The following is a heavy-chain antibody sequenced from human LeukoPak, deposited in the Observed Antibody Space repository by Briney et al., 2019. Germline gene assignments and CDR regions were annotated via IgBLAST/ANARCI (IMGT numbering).Heavy chain of an antibody. J-gene: IGHJ4*02. CDR3: ARDTPLDRSFDY. CDR2: INPSGGST. V-gene: IGHV1-46*01. Sequence: GSVKVSCKASGYTFTSCYMHWVRQAPGQGLEWMGIINPSGGSTSYAQKFQGRVTMTRDTSTSTVYMELSSLRSEDTAVYYCARDTPLDRSFDYWGQGTLVTVSS. D-gene: IGHD1-1*01. CDR1: GYTFTSCY.